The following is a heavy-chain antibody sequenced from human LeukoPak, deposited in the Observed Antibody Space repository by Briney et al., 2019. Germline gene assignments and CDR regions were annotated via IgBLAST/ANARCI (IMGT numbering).Heavy chain of an antibody. D-gene: IGHD5-12*01. Sequence: GGSLRLSCAASGFTFSNYGMHWVRQAPGKGLEWVAVISYDGTNKYYADSVKGRFTISRDTSKNTLYLQMNSLRAEHTAVYYCAKADIVAEYYYYGMDVWGQGTTVTVSS. CDR3: AKADIVAEYYYYGMDV. J-gene: IGHJ6*02. CDR2: ISYDGTNK. V-gene: IGHV3-30*18. CDR1: GFTFSNYG.